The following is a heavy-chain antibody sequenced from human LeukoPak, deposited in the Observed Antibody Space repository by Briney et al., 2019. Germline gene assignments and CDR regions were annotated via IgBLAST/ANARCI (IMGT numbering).Heavy chain of an antibody. J-gene: IGHJ4*02. CDR1: GFTFSSYS. CDR3: ARGRSGGFDY. Sequence: PGGSLRLSCAASGFTFSSYSMNWVRQAPGKGLEWVSYISSSSSTIYYADSVKGRFTISRDNAKNSLYLQMNSLRAEDTAVYYCARGRSGGFDYWGQGTLVTVSS. V-gene: IGHV3-48*04. CDR2: ISSSSSTI.